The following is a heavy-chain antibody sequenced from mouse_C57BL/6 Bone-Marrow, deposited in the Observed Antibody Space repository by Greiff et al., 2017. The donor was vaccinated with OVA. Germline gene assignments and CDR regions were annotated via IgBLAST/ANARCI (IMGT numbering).Heavy chain of an antibody. CDR2: ISGGGSYT. CDR1: GFTFSSYA. CDR3: ARDRDYSYYAMDY. D-gene: IGHD1-1*01. Sequence: EVQLVESGGGLVKPGGSLKLSCAASGFTFSSYAMSWVRQTPEKRLEWVATISGGGSYTYYPDNVKGRFTISRDNAKNNLYLQMSHLKSEDTAMYYCARDRDYSYYAMDYWGQGTSVTVSS. J-gene: IGHJ4*01. V-gene: IGHV5-4*01.